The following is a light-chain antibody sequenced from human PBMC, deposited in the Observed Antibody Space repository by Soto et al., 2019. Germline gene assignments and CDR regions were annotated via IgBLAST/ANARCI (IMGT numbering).Light chain of an antibody. J-gene: IGKJ1*01. CDR2: GAS. CDR1: QSVSSSF. V-gene: IGKV3-20*01. Sequence: EIVLTQSPGTLSLSPGERVTLSCRASQSVSSSFLAWYHQKPGQAPRLLIYGASYRATGIPDRFSGSGSGTEFTLTISSVQPEDFAIYYCQQTHSAPRTFGQGTRLDIK. CDR3: QQTHSAPRT.